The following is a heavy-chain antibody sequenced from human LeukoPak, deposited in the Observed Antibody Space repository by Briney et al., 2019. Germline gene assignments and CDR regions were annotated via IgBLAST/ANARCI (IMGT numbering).Heavy chain of an antibody. J-gene: IGHJ4*02. CDR3: AKSYNGYESKPDY. D-gene: IGHD5-12*01. CDR1: GFTFSSYA. Sequence: GGSLRLSCAASGFTFSSYAMSWVRQAPGKGLEWVSSISNSGGRTFYTDSVKGRFTISRDNSKITLYLRMNSLRAEDTAVYYCAKSYNGYESKPDYWGQGTLVTVSS. CDR2: ISNSGGRT. V-gene: IGHV3-23*01.